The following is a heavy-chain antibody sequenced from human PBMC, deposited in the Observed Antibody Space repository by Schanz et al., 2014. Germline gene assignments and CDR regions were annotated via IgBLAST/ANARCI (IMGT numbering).Heavy chain of an antibody. CDR2: INPNSGNT. Sequence: QVQLVQSGAEVKKPGASVKVSCKASGYTFSSYDITWVRQAPGQGLEWMGCINPNSGNTYYAQTFQGWVTMTRDTSISTPYMEVHRLRSDDTAIYYCARLAVASRPRVIYRSFDLWGRGTLVTVSS. J-gene: IGHJ2*01. V-gene: IGHV1-2*04. CDR3: ARLAVASRPRVIYRSFDL. D-gene: IGHD6-19*01. CDR1: GYTFSSYD.